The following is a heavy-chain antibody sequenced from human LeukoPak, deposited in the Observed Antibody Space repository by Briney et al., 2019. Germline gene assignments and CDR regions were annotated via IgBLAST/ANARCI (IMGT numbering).Heavy chain of an antibody. Sequence: PSETLSLTCTVSGGSVSSGSYYWSWIRQPPGKGLEWIAYIYYSGSTNYNPSLKNRVTISVDTSKNQFSLKPTSVTAADTAVYYCARSLITVAGATAGFDFWGQGTLVTVSS. CDR2: IYYSGST. D-gene: IGHD6-19*01. J-gene: IGHJ4*02. V-gene: IGHV4-61*01. CDR1: GGSVSSGSYY. CDR3: ARSLITVAGATAGFDF.